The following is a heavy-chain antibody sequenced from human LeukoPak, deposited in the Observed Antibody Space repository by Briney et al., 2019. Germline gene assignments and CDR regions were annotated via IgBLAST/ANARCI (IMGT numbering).Heavy chain of an antibody. CDR2: MNPNSGNT. D-gene: IGHD3-22*01. CDR1: GYTFTSYD. CDR3: ARGYYYDSSGYCLNFDY. J-gene: IGHJ4*02. V-gene: IGHV1-8*01. Sequence: ASVKVSCKASGYTFTSYDINLVRQATGQGLEWMGWMNPNSGNTGYAQKFQGRVTMTRNTSISTAYMELSSLRSEDTAVYYCARGYYYDSSGYCLNFDYWGQGTLVTVSS.